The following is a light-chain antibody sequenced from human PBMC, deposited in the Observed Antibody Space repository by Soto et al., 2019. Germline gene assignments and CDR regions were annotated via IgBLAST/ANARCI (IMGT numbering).Light chain of an antibody. V-gene: IGKV3-20*01. Sequence: EIVLTQSPGTLSLSPGERATLSCRASQSDTSTYLAWYQQKPGQAPSLLIYGASNKATGIPDRFTGSGSGTDFTLTISRLEPEDFAVYYCQQYGSSPLTFGGGTKVAIK. CDR1: QSDTSTY. CDR3: QQYGSSPLT. CDR2: GAS. J-gene: IGKJ4*01.